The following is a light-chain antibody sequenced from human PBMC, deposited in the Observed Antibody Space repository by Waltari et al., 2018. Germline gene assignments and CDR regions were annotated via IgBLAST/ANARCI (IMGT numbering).Light chain of an antibody. J-gene: IGKJ2*01. V-gene: IGKV3-20*01. Sequence: VLTQSPGTLSLSPGERATLSCRASQSITKKFFAWYQQKPGQAPRLLIYGASSRAAGSPDRCSGSWSGTDFTLTISRLEPEDSAVYYCQQYGSSVMYTFGQGTKLEIK. CDR1: QSITKKF. CDR2: GAS. CDR3: QQYGSSVMYT.